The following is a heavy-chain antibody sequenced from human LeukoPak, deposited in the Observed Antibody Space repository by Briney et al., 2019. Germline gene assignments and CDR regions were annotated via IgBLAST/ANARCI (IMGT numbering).Heavy chain of an antibody. V-gene: IGHV4-38-2*02. CDR1: GYSISSGYY. CDR3: ARSTVTTGWGTFDI. D-gene: IGHD4-17*01. J-gene: IGHJ3*02. CDR2: IYHSGST. Sequence: PSETLSLTCTVSGYSISSGYYWGWIRQPPGKGLEWIGSIYHSGSTYYKPSFNSRVTILVDTSKNQFSLKLRSVTAADTAMFYCARSTVTTGWGTFDIWGQGTRVTVSS.